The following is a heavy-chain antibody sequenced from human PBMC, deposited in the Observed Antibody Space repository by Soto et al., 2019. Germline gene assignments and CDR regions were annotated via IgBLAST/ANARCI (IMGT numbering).Heavy chain of an antibody. J-gene: IGHJ4*02. V-gene: IGHV4-4*02. Sequence: PSETLSLTCTVSGGSISSGNCWSCGSQPPGKGLEWIGEIYHSGSTNYNPSLKSRVTISVDKSKNQFSLKLSSVTAADTAVYYCARAAAGGYSGYEVFDYWGQGTLVTVSS. CDR1: GGSISSGNC. D-gene: IGHD5-12*01. CDR2: IYHSGST. CDR3: ARAAAGGYSGYEVFDY.